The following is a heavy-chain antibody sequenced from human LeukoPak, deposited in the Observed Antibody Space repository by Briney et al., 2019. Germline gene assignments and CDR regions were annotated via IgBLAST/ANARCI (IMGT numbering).Heavy chain of an antibody. CDR2: IYYSGST. D-gene: IGHD2-15*01. J-gene: IGHJ1*01. CDR3: ARDREGSPIYFQH. Sequence: PSETLSLTCTVSGGSICSGGYYWSWIRQHPGKGLEWIGYIYYSGSTYYNPSLKSRVTISVDTSKNQFSLKLSSVTAADTAVYYCARDREGSPIYFQHWGQGTLVTVSS. V-gene: IGHV4-31*03. CDR1: GGSICSGGYY.